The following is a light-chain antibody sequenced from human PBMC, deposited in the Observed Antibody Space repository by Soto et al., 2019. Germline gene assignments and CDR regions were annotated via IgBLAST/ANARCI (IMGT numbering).Light chain of an antibody. Sequence: EVVMTQSPATLSVSPGESATLSCRASPTVSSNLAWYQHTPGQAPRLLIYGASTRATGIPARFSGSGSGTDFILTINNLQSEDSAVYFCQQYNNWPPFTSGHGTKVDIK. V-gene: IGKV3-15*01. J-gene: IGKJ3*01. CDR2: GAS. CDR1: PTVSSN. CDR3: QQYNNWPPFT.